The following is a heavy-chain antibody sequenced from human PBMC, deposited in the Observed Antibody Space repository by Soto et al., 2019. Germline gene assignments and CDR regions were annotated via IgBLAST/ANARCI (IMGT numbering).Heavy chain of an antibody. D-gene: IGHD5-12*01. J-gene: IGHJ3*02. CDR2: ISGSGDST. V-gene: IGHV3-23*01. CDR1: GFTFSSYA. Sequence: PGGSLRLSCAASGFTFSSYAMNWVRQAPGKGLEWVSVISGSGDSTYYADSVKGRFTISRDNSKNTLYLQMNSLRAEDTAVYYCAKDFEEMATIYLDAFDIWGQGTMVTVSS. CDR3: AKDFEEMATIYLDAFDI.